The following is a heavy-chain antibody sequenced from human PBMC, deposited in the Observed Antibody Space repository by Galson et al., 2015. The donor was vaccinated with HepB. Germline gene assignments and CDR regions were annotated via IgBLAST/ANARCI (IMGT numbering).Heavy chain of an antibody. CDR2: INSDGSIT. J-gene: IGHJ5*02. Sequence: SLRLSCAASGFTFSSHWMHWVRQAPGKGLVWVSRINSDGSITNYADSVKGRFTISRDNARNTLYLQMNSLRAEDTAVYYCTRGPVVGSATSGFDPWGQGTLVTVSS. CDR3: TRGPVVGSATSGFDP. V-gene: IGHV3-74*01. D-gene: IGHD6-19*01. CDR1: GFTFSSHW.